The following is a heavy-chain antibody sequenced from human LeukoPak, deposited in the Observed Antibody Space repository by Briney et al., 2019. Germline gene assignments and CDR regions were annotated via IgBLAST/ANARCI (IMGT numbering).Heavy chain of an antibody. J-gene: IGHJ4*02. CDR1: GGTFRNYA. Sequence: PVKVSCKASGGTFRNYAISWVRQAPGQGLEWMGGIIPIFGKANYAQKFQGRVTITADESTSTAYMELSSLRSEDTAVYYCARGWDSSGQIPFFYWGQGTLVTVSS. CDR3: ARGWDSSGQIPFFY. CDR2: IIPIFGKA. V-gene: IGHV1-69*13. D-gene: IGHD3-22*01.